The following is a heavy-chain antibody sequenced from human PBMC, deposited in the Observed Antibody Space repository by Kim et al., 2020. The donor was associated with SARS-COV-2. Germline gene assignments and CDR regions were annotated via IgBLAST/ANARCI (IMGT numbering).Heavy chain of an antibody. Sequence: GGSLRLSCAVSGFTVSSNYMSWVRQAPGKGLEWVSIIYRDGTIYYTDSVKGRFTISRDNSKNTLYLQMNSLRVEDTAVYYCARWDERSYDYWGQGTLVTVSS. CDR1: GFTVSSNY. J-gene: IGHJ4*02. CDR2: IYRDGTI. D-gene: IGHD1-26*01. CDR3: ARWDERSYDY. V-gene: IGHV3-53*01.